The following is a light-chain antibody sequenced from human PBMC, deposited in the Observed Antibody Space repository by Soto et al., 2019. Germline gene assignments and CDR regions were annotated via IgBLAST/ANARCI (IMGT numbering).Light chain of an antibody. CDR1: QSISSW. CDR3: QRYNTYPLT. J-gene: IGKJ4*01. Sequence: DIQMTQSPSTLSASVGDRVTITCRTSQSISSWLAWYQQKPGKAPKLLIYKASTLKSGVPSRFSGSGSGTEFTLTISSLQPDDSATYYCQRYNTYPLTFGGGTKVDI. V-gene: IGKV1-5*03. CDR2: KAS.